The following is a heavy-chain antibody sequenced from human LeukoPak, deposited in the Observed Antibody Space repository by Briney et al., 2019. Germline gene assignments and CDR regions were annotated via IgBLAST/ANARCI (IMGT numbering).Heavy chain of an antibody. CDR2: IYISWFT. CDR1: VSPTSSGSYY. D-gene: IGHD3-16*02. V-gene: IGHV4-61*02. J-gene: IGHJ6*02. Sequence: SQTLSLTCTVAVSPTSSGSYYWSWIRRPAVKGLEWIGRIYISWFTNYNPSLKSRVTISLVTSKNQFSLKLSSVAAADTAVYYCASLYQAANYYYYGMDVWGQGTTVTVSS. CDR3: ASLYQAANYYYYGMDV.